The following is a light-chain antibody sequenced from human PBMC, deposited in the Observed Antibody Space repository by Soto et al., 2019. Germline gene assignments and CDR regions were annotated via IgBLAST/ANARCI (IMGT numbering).Light chain of an antibody. CDR1: QSISSW. Sequence: DILMTQSPSTLSASVGDRVTITCRASQSISSWLAWYQQKPGKAPKLLIYDASSLESGVPSRFSGSGSGTEFTLAISSRQPDDFATYYCQQGTFGQGTKVEIK. CDR3: QQGT. J-gene: IGKJ1*01. CDR2: DAS. V-gene: IGKV1-5*01.